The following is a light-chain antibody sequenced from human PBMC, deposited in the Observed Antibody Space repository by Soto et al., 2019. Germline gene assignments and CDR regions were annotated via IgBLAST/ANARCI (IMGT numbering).Light chain of an antibody. Sequence: TQYPVTLSLSPGERATLSCRASQSVSSSYLAWYQQNPGQAPRLLIHGASRRATGIPARFSGSGSGTEFTLSISSVQSEDFAIFYCQQYNRWPRTFGQGTKVDIK. CDR1: QSVSSSY. CDR2: GAS. J-gene: IGKJ1*01. CDR3: QQYNRWPRT. V-gene: IGKV3D-15*01.